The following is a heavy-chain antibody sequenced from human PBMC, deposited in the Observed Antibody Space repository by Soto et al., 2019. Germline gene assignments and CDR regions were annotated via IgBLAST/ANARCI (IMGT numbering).Heavy chain of an antibody. Sequence: GASVKVSCTESGYTFTSYYMHWVRQAPGQGLEWMGIINPSGGSTNYAQKFQGRVTMTRDTSTSTVYMELGSLRSEDTAIYYCSRGYPPRDQLGNLPGAFWGQGTLVTVSS. J-gene: IGHJ4*02. CDR1: GYTFTSYY. D-gene: IGHD1-1*01. V-gene: IGHV1-46*03. CDR3: SRGYPPRDQLGNLPGAF. CDR2: INPSGGST.